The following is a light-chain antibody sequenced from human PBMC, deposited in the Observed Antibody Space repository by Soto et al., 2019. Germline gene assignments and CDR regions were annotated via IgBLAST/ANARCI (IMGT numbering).Light chain of an antibody. CDR1: QSVSSSY. CDR3: QQYCSSPPWT. J-gene: IGKJ1*01. Sequence: EIVLTQSPGTLSLSPGERATLSCRASQSVSSSYLAWYQQKPGQAPRLLIYGASRRATGIPDRFSGSGCWTDFTLTISRLEPEDFAVYYCQQYCSSPPWTFGQGTKVEIK. V-gene: IGKV3-20*01. CDR2: GAS.